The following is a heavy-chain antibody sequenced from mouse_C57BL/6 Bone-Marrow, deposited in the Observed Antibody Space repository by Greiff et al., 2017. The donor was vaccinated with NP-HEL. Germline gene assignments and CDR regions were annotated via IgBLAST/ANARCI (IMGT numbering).Heavy chain of an antibody. Sequence: VQLQQSGPELVKPGASVKISCKASGYAFSSSWMNWVKQRPGKGLEWIGRIYPGDGDTNYNGKFKGKATLTADKSSSTAYMQLSSLTSEDSAVYFCASRGFITTVVATDYWGQGTTLTVSS. D-gene: IGHD1-1*01. CDR3: ASRGFITTVVATDY. CDR2: IYPGDGDT. V-gene: IGHV1-82*01. CDR1: GYAFSSSW. J-gene: IGHJ2*01.